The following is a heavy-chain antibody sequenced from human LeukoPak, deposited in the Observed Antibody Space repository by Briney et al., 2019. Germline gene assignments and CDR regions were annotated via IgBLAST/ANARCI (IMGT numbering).Heavy chain of an antibody. D-gene: IGHD3-22*01. J-gene: IGHJ4*02. CDR3: AREPSMVGSYYYDSSGYSFDY. V-gene: IGHV1-69*13. CDR2: IIPIFGTA. Sequence: SVKVSCKASGGTFSSYAISWVRQAPGQGLEWMGGIIPIFGTANYAQKFQGRVTITADESTSTAYMELSSLRSEDTAVYYCAREPSMVGSYYYDSSGYSFDYWGQGTLVTVSS. CDR1: GGTFSSYA.